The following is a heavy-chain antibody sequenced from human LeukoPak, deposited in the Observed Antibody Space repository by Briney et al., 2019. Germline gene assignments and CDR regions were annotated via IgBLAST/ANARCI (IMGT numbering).Heavy chain of an antibody. J-gene: IGHJ5*02. CDR3: ARGDDYLPFDH. V-gene: IGHV3-21*01. CDR2: ISSDGTYI. Sequence: GGSLRLSCAVSGFTFNYYGMNWVRQAPGKGLEWVSSISSDGTYIYYADSVKGRFTVSRDNARNSLYLQMNSLRVEDTGVYYCARGDDYLPFDHWGQGNLVTVSS. D-gene: IGHD2/OR15-2a*01. CDR1: GFTFNYYG.